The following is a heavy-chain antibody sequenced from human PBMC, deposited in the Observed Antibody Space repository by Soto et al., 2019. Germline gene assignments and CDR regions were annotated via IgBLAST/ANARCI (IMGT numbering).Heavy chain of an antibody. CDR2: INSDGSST. V-gene: IGHV3-74*01. J-gene: IGHJ6*03. CDR1: GFTFSSYW. D-gene: IGHD6-6*01. CDR3: ARDYSSSWTYYYYYMDV. Sequence: GGSLRLSCAASGFTFSSYWMHWVRQAPGKGLVWVSRINSDGSSTSYADSVKGRFTISRDNAKNSLYLQMNSLRAEDMAVYYCARDYSSSWTYYYYYMDVWGKGTTVTVSS.